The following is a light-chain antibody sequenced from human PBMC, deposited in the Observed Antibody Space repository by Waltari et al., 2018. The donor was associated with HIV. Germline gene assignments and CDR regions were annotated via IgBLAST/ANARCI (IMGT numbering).Light chain of an antibody. CDR2: EVN. CDR1: SSAVAGYNY. CDR3: SSYAGTRYV. V-gene: IGLV2-8*01. J-gene: IGLJ1*01. Sequence: QSALTHPPSPSGSPGQSVTISCTGTSSAVAGYNYVPGYQQHPGKAPKLIIYEVNKRPSGVPYRFSGSKSGNTASLTVSGLQAEDDADYYCSSYAGTRYVFGTGTKVTVL.